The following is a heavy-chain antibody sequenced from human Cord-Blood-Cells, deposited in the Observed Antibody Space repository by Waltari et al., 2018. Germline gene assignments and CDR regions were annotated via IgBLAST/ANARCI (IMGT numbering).Heavy chain of an antibody. D-gene: IGHD4-17*01. CDR3: AKHVSTTVTKRGAFDI. J-gene: IGHJ3*02. V-gene: IGHV4-39*01. CDR2: IYYSGST. Sequence: PPGKGLEWIGSIYYSGSTYYNPSLKSRVTISVDTSKNQFSLKLSSVTAADTAVYYCAKHVSTTVTKRGAFDIWGQGTMVTVSS.